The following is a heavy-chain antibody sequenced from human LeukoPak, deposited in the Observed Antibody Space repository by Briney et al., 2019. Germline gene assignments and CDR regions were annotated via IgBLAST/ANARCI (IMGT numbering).Heavy chain of an antibody. J-gene: IGHJ4*02. CDR2: ISPIFGSA. CDR3: ASRLMVEMATYFDY. Sequence: SVKVSCKASGGTFSNYGFNWVRQAPGQGLEWMGGISPIFGSANHAQKFQGRVTITADESTSTAYMDLSSLRSEDTAVYYCASRLMVEMATYFDYWAREPWSPSPQ. D-gene: IGHD5-24*01. CDR1: GGTFSNYG. V-gene: IGHV1-69*13.